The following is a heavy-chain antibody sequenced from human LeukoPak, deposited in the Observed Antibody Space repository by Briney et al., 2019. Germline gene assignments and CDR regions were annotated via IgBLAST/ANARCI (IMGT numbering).Heavy chain of an antibody. CDR1: GGSISSYY. V-gene: IGHV4-59*01. J-gene: IGHJ4*02. CDR2: IYYRGST. D-gene: IGHD3-10*01. CDR3: ARNYGSGSLGFDY. Sequence: SETLSLTCTVSGGSISSYYWSWIRQPPGKGLEWIGYIYYRGSTNYNPSVKSRVTISVDTSKNQCSLKLSSVTAADTAVYYCARNYGSGSLGFDYWGQGTLVTVSS.